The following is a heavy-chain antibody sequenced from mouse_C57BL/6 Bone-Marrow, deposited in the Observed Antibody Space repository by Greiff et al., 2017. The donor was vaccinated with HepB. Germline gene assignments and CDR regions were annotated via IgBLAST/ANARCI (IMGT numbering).Heavy chain of an antibody. V-gene: IGHV1-55*01. D-gene: IGHD2-2*01. CDR2: IYPGSGST. Sequence: QVQLQQPGAELVKPGASVKMSCKASGYTFTSYWITWVKQRPGQGLEWIGDIYPGSGSTNYNEKFKSKATLTVDTSSSTAYMQLSSLTSEDSAVYFCARWGYPDFYAMDYWGQGTSVTVSS. CDR1: GYTFTSYW. CDR3: ARWGYPDFYAMDY. J-gene: IGHJ4*01.